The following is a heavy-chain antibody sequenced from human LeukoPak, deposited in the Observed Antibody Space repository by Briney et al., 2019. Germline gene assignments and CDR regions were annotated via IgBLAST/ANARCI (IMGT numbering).Heavy chain of an antibody. J-gene: IGHJ4*02. CDR3: ARFGGSGGWYGPEDY. V-gene: IGHV5-51*01. Sequence: GESLKISCKGSGYSFTSYWIVWVRQMPGKGLEWMGIIYPGDSDTRYRPSFQGQVTISADKSSSTAYLQWSTLQASDTATYYCARFGGSGGWYGPEDYWGQGTLVTVSS. CDR1: GYSFTSYW. CDR2: IYPGDSDT. D-gene: IGHD6-19*01.